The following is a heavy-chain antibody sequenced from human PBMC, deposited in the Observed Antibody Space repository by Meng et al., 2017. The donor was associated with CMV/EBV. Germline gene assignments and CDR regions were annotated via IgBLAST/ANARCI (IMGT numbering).Heavy chain of an antibody. D-gene: IGHD3-22*01. CDR1: GGSISSSSYY. CDR3: ARGVVTMIVVYDP. V-gene: IGHV4-39*07. Sequence: QPELQESGPGLVKPSETLSLTCTGSGGSISSSSYYWGWIRQPPGKGLEWIGSIYYSGSTYYNPSLKSRVTISVDTSKNQFSLKLSSVTAADTAVYYCARGVVTMIVVYDPWGQGTLVTVSS. J-gene: IGHJ5*02. CDR2: IYYSGST.